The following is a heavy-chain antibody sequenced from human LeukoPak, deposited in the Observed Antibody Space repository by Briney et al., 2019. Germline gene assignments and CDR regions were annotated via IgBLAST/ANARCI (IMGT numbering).Heavy chain of an antibody. Sequence: SETLSLTCTVSGGSISSYYWSWIRQPPGKGLEWIGSIYYSGSTYYNPSLKSRVTISVDTSKNQFSLKLSSVTAADTAVYYCARVPRSTNPGDYYMDVWGKGTTVTVSS. CDR1: GGSISSYY. J-gene: IGHJ6*03. CDR3: ARVPRSTNPGDYYMDV. CDR2: IYYSGST. D-gene: IGHD2-2*01. V-gene: IGHV4-39*07.